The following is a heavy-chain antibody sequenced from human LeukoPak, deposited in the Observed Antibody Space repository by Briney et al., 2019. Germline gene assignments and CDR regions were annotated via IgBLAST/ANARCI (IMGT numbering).Heavy chain of an antibody. V-gene: IGHV4-34*01. Sequence: SETLSLTCAVYGGSFSGYYWSWIRQPPGKGLEWIGEINHSGSTNYNTSLKSRVTISVDTSKNQFSLKLSSVTAADTAVYYCARGLLWNLLSGPFGYWGQGTLVTVSS. CDR2: INHSGST. J-gene: IGHJ4*02. D-gene: IGHD2-21*01. CDR1: GGSFSGYY. CDR3: ARGLLWNLLSGPFGY.